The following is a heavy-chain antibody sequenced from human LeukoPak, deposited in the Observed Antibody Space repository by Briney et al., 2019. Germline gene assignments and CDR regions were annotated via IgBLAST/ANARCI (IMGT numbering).Heavy chain of an antibody. CDR3: ARTQKSNCSSTSCYYWFDP. CDR1: GYTFTGYY. D-gene: IGHD2-2*01. Sequence: ASVKVSCKASGYTFTGYYMHWVRQAPGQGLEWMGWINPNSGGTNYAQKFQGRVTMTRDTSISTAYMELSRLRSDDTAVYYCARTQKSNCSSTSCYYWFDPWGQGTLVTVSS. CDR2: INPNSGGT. V-gene: IGHV1-2*02. J-gene: IGHJ5*02.